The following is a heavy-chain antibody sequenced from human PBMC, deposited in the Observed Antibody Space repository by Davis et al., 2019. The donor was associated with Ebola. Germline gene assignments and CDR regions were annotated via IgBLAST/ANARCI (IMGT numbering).Heavy chain of an antibody. CDR3: ARVRGAGILGYRRFDP. D-gene: IGHD2-2*03. J-gene: IGHJ5*02. V-gene: IGHV4-34*01. Sequence: MPSETLSLTCALYGGSFSGYYWSWIRQPPGKGLEWIGEINHSGSTNYNPSLKSRVTISVDTTKNQFSLKLSSVTAADTAVYYCARVRGAGILGYRRFDPWGQGTLVTVSS. CDR1: GGSFSGYY. CDR2: INHSGST.